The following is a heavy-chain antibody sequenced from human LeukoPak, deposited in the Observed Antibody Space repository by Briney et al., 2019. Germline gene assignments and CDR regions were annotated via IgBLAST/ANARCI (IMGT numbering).Heavy chain of an antibody. J-gene: IGHJ4*02. CDR1: GGSLSSYY. CDR2: IYYSGST. D-gene: IGHD6-13*01. Sequence: SEILSLTCTVSGGSLSSYYWSWIRQPLGKGLEWIGYIYYSGSTNYNPSLKSRVTISVDTSKNQFSLKLSSVTAADTAVYYCARQAAAADRFDYWGQGTLVTVSS. CDR3: ARQAAAADRFDY. V-gene: IGHV4-59*01.